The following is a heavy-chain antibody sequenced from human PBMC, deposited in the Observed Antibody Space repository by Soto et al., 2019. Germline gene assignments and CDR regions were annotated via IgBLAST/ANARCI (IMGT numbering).Heavy chain of an antibody. CDR2: TFYRSKWFN. CDR3: EKKHNTKRGGKYYFDS. J-gene: IGHJ4*02. D-gene: IGHD3-16*01. Sequence: SQTLSLTCAISGDSASSNNAAWNWIRQSPSRGLEWLGRTFYRSKWFNEYAVSVKSRISINPDTSKNQFSLQLNSVTPEDTAVYYCEKKHNTKRGGKYYFDSWGQGPLVTVPS. V-gene: IGHV6-1*01. CDR1: GDSASSNNAA.